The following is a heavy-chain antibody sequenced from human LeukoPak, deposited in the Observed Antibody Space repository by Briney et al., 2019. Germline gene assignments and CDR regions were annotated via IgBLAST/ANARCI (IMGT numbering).Heavy chain of an antibody. V-gene: IGHV6-1*01. D-gene: IGHD6-6*01. CDR2: TYYRSKWNT. CDR3: SRQRSTSTYYFGLDV. Sequence: SQTLSLTCAISGDTVSSNTAAWNWIRQSPSRGLEWLGRTYYRSKWNTDYAASVQNRITINPDTSTNQFSLQLKSATPEDTAVYYCSRQRSTSTYYFGLDVWAKGPRSPSP. J-gene: IGHJ6*02. CDR1: GDTVSSNTAA.